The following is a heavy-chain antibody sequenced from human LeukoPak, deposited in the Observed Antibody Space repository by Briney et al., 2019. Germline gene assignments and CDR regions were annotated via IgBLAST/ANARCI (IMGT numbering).Heavy chain of an antibody. CDR3: ARTWILAPPGY. D-gene: IGHD1-1*01. CDR1: GFTFRNYY. CDR2: IKQDGSEK. V-gene: IGHV3-7*03. J-gene: IGHJ4*02. Sequence: PGGSLRLSCAASGFTFRNYYMSWVRQAPGKGLEWVANIKQDGSEKYYLDSVKGRFTISRDNAKNSLYLQMNSLRAEDTAVYYCARTWILAPPGYWGQGTLVTVSS.